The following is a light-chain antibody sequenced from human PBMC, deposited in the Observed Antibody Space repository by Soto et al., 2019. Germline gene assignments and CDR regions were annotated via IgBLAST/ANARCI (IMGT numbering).Light chain of an antibody. CDR1: SSNIGAAYD. V-gene: IGLV1-40*01. CDR2: GNT. Sequence: QSALTQPPSMSGAPGQRVTISCTGSSSNIGAAYDVHWYQHLPGTAPKLLIYGNTNRPSGVPDRFSGSKSGTSASLAITGLQAEDEADYYCQSHDSSLNSWVFGGGTKLTVL. J-gene: IGLJ3*02. CDR3: QSHDSSLNSWV.